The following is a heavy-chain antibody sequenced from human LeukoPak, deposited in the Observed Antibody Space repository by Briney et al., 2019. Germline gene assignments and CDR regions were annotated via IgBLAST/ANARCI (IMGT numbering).Heavy chain of an antibody. Sequence: GGSLRLSCAASGFTFSSYGMQWVRQVPGKGLEWVATIWYDGSKKYYADSVKGRFTISRDDSRNTLYLQMDSLRAEDTAVYFCARGRGTLTAGTGYLDVWGKGTTAIVSS. CDR3: ARGRGTLTAGTGYLDV. CDR2: IWYDGSKK. J-gene: IGHJ6*03. V-gene: IGHV3-33*01. D-gene: IGHD6-13*01. CDR1: GFTFSSYG.